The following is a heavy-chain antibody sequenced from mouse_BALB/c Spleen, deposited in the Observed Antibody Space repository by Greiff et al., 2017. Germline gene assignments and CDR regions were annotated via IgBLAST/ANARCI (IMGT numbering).Heavy chain of an antibody. V-gene: IGHV1-69*02. CDR2: IYPSDSYT. CDR1: GYTFTSYW. CDR3: TRDRFAY. J-gene: IGHJ3*01. Sequence: VQLQQPGAELVRPGASVKLSCKASGYTFTSYWINWVKQRPGQGLEWIGNIYPSDSYTNYNQKFKDKATLTVDKSSSTAYMQLSSPTSEDSAVYYCTRDRFAYWGQGTLVTVSA.